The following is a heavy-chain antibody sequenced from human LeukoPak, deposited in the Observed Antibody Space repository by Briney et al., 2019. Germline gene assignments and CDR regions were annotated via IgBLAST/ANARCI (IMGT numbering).Heavy chain of an antibody. Sequence: SETLSLTCTVSGGSISSYYWSWIRQPPGKGLEWIGYIYYSGSTNYNPSLKSRVTITVDTSKNQFSLKLSSVTAADTAVYYCAREVTGNFDYWGQGTLVTVSS. D-gene: IGHD3-10*01. J-gene: IGHJ4*02. CDR2: IYYSGST. V-gene: IGHV4-59*01. CDR3: AREVTGNFDY. CDR1: GGSISSYY.